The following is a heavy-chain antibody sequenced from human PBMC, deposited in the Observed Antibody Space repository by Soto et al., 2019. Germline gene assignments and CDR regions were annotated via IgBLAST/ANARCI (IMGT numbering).Heavy chain of an antibody. CDR1: GFSLTTDRVG. D-gene: IGHD1-26*01. CDR3: THAYGGRSLY. V-gene: IGHV2-5*02. J-gene: IGHJ4*02. CDR2: IYWDDSK. Sequence: QITLKESGPTLVKPTQTLTLTCTFSGFSLTTDRVGVGWIRQPPGEALEWLAVIYWDDSKTYRPSLESRLTITKDTSTNQVALKMINMDALDTATYYCTHAYGGRSLYWGQGTLVTDSS.